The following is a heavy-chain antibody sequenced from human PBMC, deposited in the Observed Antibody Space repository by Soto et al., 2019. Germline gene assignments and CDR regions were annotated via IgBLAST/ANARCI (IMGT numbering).Heavy chain of an antibody. J-gene: IGHJ6*02. CDR3: SRHELPYSYGYYYYYGMDV. CDR1: GYSFTSYW. D-gene: IGHD5-18*01. CDR2: IYPGDSDT. V-gene: IGHV5-51*01. Sequence: PGESLKISCKGSGYSFTSYWIGWVRQMPGKGPEWMGIIYPGDSDTRYSPSFQGQVTISADKSISTAYLQWSSLKASDTAMYYCSRHELPYSYGYYYYYGMDVWGQGTTVTVSS.